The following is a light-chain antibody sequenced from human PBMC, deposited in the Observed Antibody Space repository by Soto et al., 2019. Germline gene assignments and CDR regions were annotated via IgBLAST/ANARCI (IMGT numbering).Light chain of an antibody. CDR1: QSVSSSS. J-gene: IGKJ2*01. V-gene: IGKV3-20*01. Sequence: EIVLTQSPGTLSLPPGERATLSCRASQSVSSSSLAWYQHRPGQAPRLLIYDAFSRATDIPDRFSGSGSGTDFTRTISRLEPEDFAVYYCQHYGSSPPKYTFGQGTKLEI. CDR2: DAF. CDR3: QHYGSSPPKYT.